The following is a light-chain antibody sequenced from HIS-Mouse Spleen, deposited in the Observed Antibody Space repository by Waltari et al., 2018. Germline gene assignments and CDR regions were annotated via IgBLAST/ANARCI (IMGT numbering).Light chain of an antibody. V-gene: IGLV1-47*01. Sequence: ELTQPPSASGTPGQRVTISCSGSSSNIGSNYVSWYQQGPGTAPKLLIYRNTQRPSGVADRFSGSKAGTSASLAVSGLRSEDEADYYCAAWDDSLSGRYVFGTGTKVTVL. CDR3: AAWDDSLSGRYV. J-gene: IGLJ1*01. CDR2: RNT. CDR1: SSNIGSNY.